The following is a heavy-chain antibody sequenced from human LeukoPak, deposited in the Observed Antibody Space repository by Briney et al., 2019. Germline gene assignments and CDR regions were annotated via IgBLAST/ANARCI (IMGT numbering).Heavy chain of an antibody. CDR1: GYTFTGYY. V-gene: IGHV1-2*06. D-gene: IGHD3-22*01. CDR2: INPNSGGT. Sequence: ASVKVSCKASGYTFTGYYMHWVRQAPGQGLEWMGRINPNSGGTNYTQKFQGRVTMTRDTSISTAYMELSRLRSDDTAVYYCARPIPYDSSGSSDYWGQGTLVTVSS. J-gene: IGHJ4*02. CDR3: ARPIPYDSSGSSDY.